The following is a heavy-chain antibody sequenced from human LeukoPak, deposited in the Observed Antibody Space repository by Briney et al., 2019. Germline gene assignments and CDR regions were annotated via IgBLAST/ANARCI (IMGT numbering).Heavy chain of an antibody. Sequence: ESLKISCKGSGYSFTSYWIGWVRQIPGKGLEWMGIIYPGDSDTRYSPSFQGQVTISADKSISTAYLQWSSLKASDTAMYYCARHNGGIAARPDYYYYYMDVWGKGTTVTVSS. CDR1: GYSFTSYW. D-gene: IGHD6-6*01. CDR3: ARHNGGIAARPDYYYYYMDV. J-gene: IGHJ6*03. V-gene: IGHV5-51*01. CDR2: IYPGDSDT.